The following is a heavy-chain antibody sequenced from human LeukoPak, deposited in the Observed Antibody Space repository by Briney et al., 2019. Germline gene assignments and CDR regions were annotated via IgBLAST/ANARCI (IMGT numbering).Heavy chain of an antibody. CDR1: GLTFSSYA. CDR3: ATAGYGDYFDH. Sequence: GGSLRLSCAASGLTFSSYAMSWVRQAPGKGLEWVSAISGSGGSTYYADSVKGRFTISRDNSKNTLYLQMNSLRAEDTAVYYCATAGYGDYFDHWGQGTLVTVSS. D-gene: IGHD4-17*01. V-gene: IGHV3-23*01. CDR2: ISGSGGST. J-gene: IGHJ4*02.